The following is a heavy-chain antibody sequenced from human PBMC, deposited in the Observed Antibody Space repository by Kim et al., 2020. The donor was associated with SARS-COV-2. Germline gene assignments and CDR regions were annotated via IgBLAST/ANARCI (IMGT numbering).Heavy chain of an antibody. CDR2: ISYDGSNK. D-gene: IGHD6-19*01. CDR1: GFTFSSYG. J-gene: IGHJ4*02. V-gene: IGHV3-30*18. CDR3: AKDRRGGIAVAGTGY. Sequence: GGSLRLSCAASGFTFSSYGMHWVRQAPGKGLEWVAVISYDGSNKYYADSVKGRFTISRDNSKNTLYLQMNSLRAEDTAVYYCAKDRRGGIAVAGTGYWGQGTLVTVSS.